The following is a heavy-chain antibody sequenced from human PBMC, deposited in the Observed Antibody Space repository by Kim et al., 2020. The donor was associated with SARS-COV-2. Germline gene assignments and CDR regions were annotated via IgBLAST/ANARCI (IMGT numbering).Heavy chain of an antibody. D-gene: IGHD3-16*01. Sequence: SETLSLTCTVSGGSISSSSYYWGWIRQPPGKGLEWIGSIYYSGSTYYNPSLKSRVTISVDTSKNQFSLKVSSVTAADTAVYYCARDQSRYDYVWGSPDAFDIWGQGTMVTVSS. CDR3: ARDQSRYDYVWGSPDAFDI. CDR1: GGSISSSSYY. CDR2: IYYSGST. V-gene: IGHV4-39*07. J-gene: IGHJ3*02.